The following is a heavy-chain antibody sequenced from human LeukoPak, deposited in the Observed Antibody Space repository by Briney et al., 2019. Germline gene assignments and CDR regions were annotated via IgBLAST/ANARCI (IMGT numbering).Heavy chain of an antibody. D-gene: IGHD6-19*01. CDR3: ANTVAGTTNWFDP. Sequence: ASVKVSCKASGYTFTGYYIHWVRQAPGQGLEWMGWINPNTGGTNYAQKFQGRVTMTRDTSISTAYMELSRLRSDDTAVYYCANTVAGTTNWFDPWGQGTLVTVSS. CDR2: INPNTGGT. V-gene: IGHV1-2*02. J-gene: IGHJ5*02. CDR1: GYTFTGYY.